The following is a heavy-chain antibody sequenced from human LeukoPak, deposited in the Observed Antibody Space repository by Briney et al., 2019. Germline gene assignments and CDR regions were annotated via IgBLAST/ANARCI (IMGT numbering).Heavy chain of an antibody. CDR1: GYTFTSYD. V-gene: IGHV1-8*01. CDR3: ARGGYFYDSSGYYEGYYYYYGMDV. D-gene: IGHD3-22*01. CDR2: MNPNSGNT. J-gene: IGHJ6*02. Sequence: ASVKVSCKASGYTFTSYDINWVRRATGQGLEWMGWMNPNSGNTGCAQRFQGRVTMTRNTSISTAYMELSSLRSEDTAVYYCARGGYFYDSSGYYEGYYYYYGMDVWGQGTTVTVSS.